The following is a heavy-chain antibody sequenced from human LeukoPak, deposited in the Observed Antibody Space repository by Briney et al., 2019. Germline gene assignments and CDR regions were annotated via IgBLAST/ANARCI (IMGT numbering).Heavy chain of an antibody. CDR2: IIPILGIA. Sequence: SVKVSCKASGGTFSSYAISWVRQAPGQGLEWMGRIIPILGIANYAQKFQGRVTITADKSTSTAYMELSSLRSEDTAVYYCARAYYDSSGYDYYYYGMDVWGQGTTVTVSS. D-gene: IGHD3-22*01. V-gene: IGHV1-69*04. J-gene: IGHJ6*02. CDR3: ARAYYDSSGYDYYYYGMDV. CDR1: GGTFSSYA.